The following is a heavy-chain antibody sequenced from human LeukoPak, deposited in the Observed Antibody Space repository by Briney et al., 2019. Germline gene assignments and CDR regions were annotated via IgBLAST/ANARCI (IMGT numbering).Heavy chain of an antibody. D-gene: IGHD6-13*01. CDR3: ARGVGIAAAGIHYYYYMDV. V-gene: IGHV1-8*03. CDR2: MNPNSGNT. CDR1: GYTFTSYD. J-gene: IGHJ6*03. Sequence: ASVKVSSKASGYTFTSYDINWVRQATGQGLEWMGWMNPNSGNTGYAQKFQGRVTNTRNTSISTAYMELSSLRSEDTAVYYCARGVGIAAAGIHYYYYMDVWGKGTTVTVSS.